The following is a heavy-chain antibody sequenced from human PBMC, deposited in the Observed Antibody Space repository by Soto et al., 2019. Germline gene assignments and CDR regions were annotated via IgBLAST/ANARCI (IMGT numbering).Heavy chain of an antibody. J-gene: IGHJ5*02. Sequence: GGSLRLSCAASGFTFRSYTMNWVRQAPGKGLEWVSTISSNSAYIYYTDALRGRFTISRDNAKNSLHLQMNSLRAEDTAVYYCTRDASRDSSARGWFDPWGPGTLVTVSS. CDR3: TRDASRDSSARGWFDP. D-gene: IGHD6-13*01. V-gene: IGHV3-21*04. CDR2: ISSNSAYI. CDR1: GFTFRSYT.